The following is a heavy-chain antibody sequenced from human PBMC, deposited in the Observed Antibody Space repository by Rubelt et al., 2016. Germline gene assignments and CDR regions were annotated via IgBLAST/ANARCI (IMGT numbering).Heavy chain of an antibody. D-gene: IGHD1-1*01. V-gene: IGHV4-4*02. CDR2: INHSGST. Sequence: SLTCAVSGGSINDNNWWSWVRQPPGKGLEWIGEINHSGSTNYNPSLKSRVTVSIDTSKNQFSLTLTSVTAADTAVYYCARWSTKTVAVDFWGQGILVTVSS. CDR3: ARWSTKTVAVDF. J-gene: IGHJ4*02. CDR1: GGSINDNNW.